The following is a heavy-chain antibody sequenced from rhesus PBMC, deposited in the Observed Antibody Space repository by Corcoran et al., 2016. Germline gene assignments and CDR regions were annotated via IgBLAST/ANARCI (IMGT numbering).Heavy chain of an antibody. CDR1: GYSIRSGYG. CDR3: ARENSWNYFDY. Sequence: QVQLQESGPGLVKPSETLSLTCAVSGYSIRSGYGWSWIRQPPGKGLAGIGYICGSRSSTNYNPSLKRRVTISKDTSKNQFSLKLSSVTAADTAVYYCARENSWNYFDYWGQVVLVTVSS. J-gene: IGHJ4*01. D-gene: IGHD1-1-1*01. CDR2: ICGSRSST. V-gene: IGHV4-127*01.